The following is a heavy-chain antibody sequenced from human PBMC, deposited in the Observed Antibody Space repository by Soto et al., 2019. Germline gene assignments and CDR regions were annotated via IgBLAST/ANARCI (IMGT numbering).Heavy chain of an antibody. CDR1: GFTFSSYG. CDR3: ARDGSNFNLDY. D-gene: IGHD1-7*01. J-gene: IGHJ4*02. CDR2: IWYDGSNK. V-gene: IGHV3-33*01. Sequence: QVQLVESGGGVVQPGRSLRLSCAASGFTFSSYGMHWVRQAPGKGLEWVAVIWYDGSNKYYADSVKGRFTISRDNSKNTLYLQMNSLRAEDTAVYYCARDGSNFNLDYWGQGTLVTVSS.